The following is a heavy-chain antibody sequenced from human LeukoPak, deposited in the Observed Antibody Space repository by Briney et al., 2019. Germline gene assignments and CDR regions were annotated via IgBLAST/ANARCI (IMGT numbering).Heavy chain of an antibody. J-gene: IGHJ4*02. Sequence: SETLSLTCAVYGGSFSGYYWSWIRQPPGKGLEWIGEINHSGSTNYNPSLKSRVTISVDTSKNQFSLKLSSVTAADTAVYYCAYHRNRETHWGQGTLVTVSS. CDR3: AYHRNRETH. D-gene: IGHD1-14*01. V-gene: IGHV4-34*01. CDR2: INHSGST. CDR1: GGSFSGYY.